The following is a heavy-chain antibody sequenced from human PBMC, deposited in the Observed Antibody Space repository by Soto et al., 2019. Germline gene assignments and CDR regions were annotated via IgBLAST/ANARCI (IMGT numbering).Heavy chain of an antibody. CDR1: GFKFSSYE. CDR2: ILHSGDII. CDR3: ATRLSVSYGPLFDQ. J-gene: IGHJ4*02. V-gene: IGHV3-48*03. D-gene: IGHD3-16*01. Sequence: GGSLRLSCAGSGFKFSSYEMNWVRQAPGKGLEWLSFILHSGDIIYCADSVKGRFTISRDNAKNLLYLHMNTLRVEDTAIYYCATRLSVSYGPLFDQWGQGTRVTVSS.